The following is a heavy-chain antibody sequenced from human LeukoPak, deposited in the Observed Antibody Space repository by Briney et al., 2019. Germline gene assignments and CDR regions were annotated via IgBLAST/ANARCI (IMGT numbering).Heavy chain of an antibody. CDR2: ISYDGSNK. J-gene: IGHJ4*02. Sequence: RSLRLSCAASGFTFSSYAMHWVRQAPGKGLEWVAVISYDGSNKYYADSVKGRFTISRDNSKNTLYLQMNSLRAEDTAVYYCARDLYWGQGTLVTVSS. CDR1: GFTFSSYA. V-gene: IGHV3-30*04. CDR3: ARDLY.